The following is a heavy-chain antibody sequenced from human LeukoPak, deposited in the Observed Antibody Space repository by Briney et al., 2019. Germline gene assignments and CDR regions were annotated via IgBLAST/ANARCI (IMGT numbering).Heavy chain of an antibody. Sequence: GGSLRLSCAASGITLSDFWFSWVRQAPGKGLEWVARIKAKIHGETIDYAAPVRGRFIISRDDSRNTVYLQMNSLKFEDTAVYYCATQPYSSSWYLNGAFDIWGQGTMVTVSS. CDR2: IKAKIHGETI. CDR3: ATQPYSSSWYLNGAFDI. D-gene: IGHD6-13*01. J-gene: IGHJ3*02. CDR1: GITLSDFW. V-gene: IGHV3-15*01.